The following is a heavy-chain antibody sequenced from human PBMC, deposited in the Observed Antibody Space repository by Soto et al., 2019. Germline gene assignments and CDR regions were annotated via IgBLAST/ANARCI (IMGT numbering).Heavy chain of an antibody. D-gene: IGHD3-16*01. CDR1: GFNFSSSA. J-gene: IGHJ6*02. V-gene: IGHV1-58*01. Sequence: GASVKVSCKASGFNFSSSAVQWVRQARGQRLEWIGWIVVGSGSTNYAHKFQERVSITRDMSTSTAYMELSSLMSEDTAIYYCAAGLGGLDVWGQGTTVTVYS. CDR3: AAGLGGLDV. CDR2: IVVGSGST.